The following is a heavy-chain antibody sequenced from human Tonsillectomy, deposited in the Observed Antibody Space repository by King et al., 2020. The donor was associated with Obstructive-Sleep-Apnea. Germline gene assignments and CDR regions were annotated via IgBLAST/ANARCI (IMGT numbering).Heavy chain of an antibody. CDR1: GFTFDDYA. Sequence: VQLVESGGGLIQPGRSLRLSCAASGFTFDDYAMHWVLQAPGKGLEWVSGISWISGSIGYADFVKGRFTSSRDNAKNSLYLQMNSLRVEVTALYYCAKDRGVSLIRQGPFDIWGQGTMVTVSS. D-gene: IGHD3-10*01. J-gene: IGHJ3*02. CDR3: AKDRGVSLIRQGPFDI. V-gene: IGHV3-9*01. CDR2: ISWISGSI.